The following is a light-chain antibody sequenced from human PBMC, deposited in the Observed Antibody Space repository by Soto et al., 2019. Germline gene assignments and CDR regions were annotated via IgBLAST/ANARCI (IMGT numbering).Light chain of an antibody. V-gene: IGKV3-15*01. Sequence: EIVMTQSPATLSVSPGERATLSCRASQSVSSNLAWYQQKPGQAPRLLIYGASTGATGIPARFSGSGSGTEFTLPISSLQSEDFAVYYCQQYNNWAGTFGQGTKMEIK. CDR3: QQYNNWAGT. J-gene: IGKJ1*01. CDR2: GAS. CDR1: QSVSSN.